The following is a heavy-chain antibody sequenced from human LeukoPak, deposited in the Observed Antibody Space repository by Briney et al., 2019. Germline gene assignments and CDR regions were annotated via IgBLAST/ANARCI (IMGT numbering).Heavy chain of an antibody. D-gene: IGHD2-15*01. J-gene: IGHJ4*02. CDR1: GGTFSSYA. CDR2: IIPIFGTA. Sequence: ASVKVSGKASGGTFSSYAISWVRQAPGQGLEWMGGIIPIFGTANYAQKFQGRVTITTDESTSTAYMELSSLRSEDTAVYYCARVGGTGYCSGGSCYLGYWGQGTLVTVSS. V-gene: IGHV1-69*05. CDR3: ARVGGTGYCSGGSCYLGY.